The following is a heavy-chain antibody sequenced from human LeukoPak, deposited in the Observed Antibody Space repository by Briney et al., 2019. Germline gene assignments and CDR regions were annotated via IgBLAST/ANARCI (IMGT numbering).Heavy chain of an antibody. D-gene: IGHD1-26*01. CDR3: ARVRSDPVVGATSGMDV. CDR2: IYSGGST. J-gene: IGHJ6*02. V-gene: IGHV3-53*01. CDR1: GFTVSSNY. Sequence: GSLRLSCAASGFTVSSNYMSWVRQAPGKGLEWVSVIYSGGSTYYADSVKGRFTISRDNSKNTLYLQMNSLRAEDTAVYYCARVRSDPVVGATSGMDVWGQGTTVTVSS.